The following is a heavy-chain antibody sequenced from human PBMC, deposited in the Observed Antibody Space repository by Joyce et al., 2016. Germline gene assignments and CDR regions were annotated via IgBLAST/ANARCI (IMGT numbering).Heavy chain of an antibody. V-gene: IGHV3-21*01. Sequence: EVQLVESGGGLVKPGGSLRLSGAASGFTFNSSSMNWVRQAPGKVLEWVSSISSSSSHIYYADSVKGRFTVSRDNAKNSLYLRMNSLRAEDTAVYYCARVMEGYAFDIWGQGTMVTVSS. J-gene: IGHJ3*02. CDR3: ARVMEGYAFDI. CDR1: GFTFNSSS. CDR2: ISSSSSHI. D-gene: IGHD1-1*01.